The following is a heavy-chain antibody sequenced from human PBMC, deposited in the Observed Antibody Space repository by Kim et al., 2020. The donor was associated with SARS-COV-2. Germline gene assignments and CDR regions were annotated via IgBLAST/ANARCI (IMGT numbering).Heavy chain of an antibody. V-gene: IGHV3-21*01. CDR1: GFTFSIYN. J-gene: IGHJ4*02. Sequence: GGSLRLSCAASGFTFSIYNMNWVRQAPGKGLDWVSSISSSSTYIYYADSVKGRFTISRDNAKNSLYLQMNSLRAEDTAVYYCARDPADIVATITGTGGYFDYWGQGTLVTVSS. CDR2: ISSSSTYI. CDR3: ARDPADIVATITGTGGYFDY. D-gene: IGHD5-12*01.